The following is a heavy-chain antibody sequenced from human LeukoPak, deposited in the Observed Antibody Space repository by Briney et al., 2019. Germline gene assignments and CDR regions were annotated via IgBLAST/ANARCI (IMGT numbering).Heavy chain of an antibody. Sequence: ASVKVSCKASGYTFTSYGISWVRQAPGQGLEWMGWINPNNGGTNYAQKFKGRVSMTRDTSISTAYMELSSLRSDDTAVYYCARDRYSSSRENYNWFDPWGQGTLVTVSS. CDR2: INPNNGGT. J-gene: IGHJ5*02. D-gene: IGHD6-19*01. V-gene: IGHV1-2*02. CDR1: GYTFTSYG. CDR3: ARDRYSSSRENYNWFDP.